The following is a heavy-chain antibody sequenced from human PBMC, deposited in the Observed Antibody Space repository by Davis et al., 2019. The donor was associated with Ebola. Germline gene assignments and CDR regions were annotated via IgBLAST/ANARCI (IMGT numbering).Heavy chain of an antibody. Sequence: PGGSLRLSCAASGFTFSSYWMSWVRQAPGKGLEWVSSISSSSSYIYYADSVKGRFTISRDNSKNTLYLQMNSLRAEDTAVYYCAKAGHCANYCSFDSWGQGTLVTVSS. CDR3: AKAGHCANYCSFDS. D-gene: IGHD4/OR15-4a*01. CDR2: ISSSSSYI. V-gene: IGHV3-21*04. J-gene: IGHJ4*02. CDR1: GFTFSSYW.